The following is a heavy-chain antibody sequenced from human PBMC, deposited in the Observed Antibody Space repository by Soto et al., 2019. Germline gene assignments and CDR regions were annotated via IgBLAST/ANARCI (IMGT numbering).Heavy chain of an antibody. CDR1: GYSMTSGFY. CDR3: ARERSFARPAGWFEP. J-gene: IGHJ5*02. V-gene: IGHV4-38-2*02. Sequence: PSETLSLTCDVSGYSMTSGFYWGWIRQTPGKGLEWIGSVYHSGATYYNPSLQSRVSISVDTSKSQFSLKLISATAADTGTYYCARERSFARPAGWFEPWGQGSQVTVYS. D-gene: IGHD6-13*01. CDR2: VYHSGAT.